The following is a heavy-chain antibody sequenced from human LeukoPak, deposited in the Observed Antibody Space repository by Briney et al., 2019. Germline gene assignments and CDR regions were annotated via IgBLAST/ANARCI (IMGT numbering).Heavy chain of an antibody. D-gene: IGHD3-10*01. J-gene: IGHJ2*01. Sequence: SQTLSLTCAISGDSFSSNSAAWSWVRQSPSRGLEWLGRTYYRSKWNNNYAISVKSRITINPDTSKNQFSLQLNSVTPEDTGVYYCARARGYFDLWGRGTLVTVSS. CDR2: TYYRSKWNN. V-gene: IGHV6-1*01. CDR1: GDSFSSNSAA. CDR3: ARARGYFDL.